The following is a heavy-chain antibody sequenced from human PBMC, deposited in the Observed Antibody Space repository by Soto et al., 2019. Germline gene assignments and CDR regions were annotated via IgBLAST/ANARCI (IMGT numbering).Heavy chain of an antibody. CDR1: GFTFSDYA. CDR3: AKGLTPRSVHY. J-gene: IGHJ4*02. CDR2: ISGSGVGT. V-gene: IGHV3-23*01. D-gene: IGHD3-9*01. Sequence: EVQLLESGGGLVQPGGSLRLSCAAYGFTFSDYAMTWVRQAPGKGLEWVSTISGSGVGTYYADYVKGRFTVSKDNPKNTLYLQLNSLRVEDTVVYYCAKGLTPRSVHYWGQGTLLTVSS.